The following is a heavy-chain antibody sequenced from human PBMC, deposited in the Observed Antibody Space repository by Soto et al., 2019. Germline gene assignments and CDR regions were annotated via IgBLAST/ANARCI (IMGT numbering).Heavy chain of an antibody. D-gene: IGHD4-17*01. J-gene: IGHJ1*01. Sequence: QVQLVQSGAEVKKPGASVKVSCKASGYTFTSYGISWVRQAPGQGLEWMGWISAYNGNTNYAQKLQGRVTMTTDTSTSTAYMELRSLRSDDTAVYYCARDLAGEVYGDYQYFQHWGQGTLVTVSS. CDR3: ARDLAGEVYGDYQYFQH. CDR2: ISAYNGNT. CDR1: GYTFTSYG. V-gene: IGHV1-18*01.